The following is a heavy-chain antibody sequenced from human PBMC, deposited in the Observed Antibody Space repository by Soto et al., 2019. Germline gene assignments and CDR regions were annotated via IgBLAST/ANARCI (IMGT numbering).Heavy chain of an antibody. CDR2: INPENGRT. V-gene: IGHV1-46*01. D-gene: IGHD2-2*01. CDR3: ANCRLPAIPAAADY. CDR1: GYTFTSFQ. Sequence: ASVRVSCKTSGYTFTSFQMHWVRQAPGQGLEWVGIINPENGRTSYAQNFQGRVTMTSDTSTRTIYMELSSLRSEDTAVYYCANCRLPAIPAAADYWGQGTLVTVSS. J-gene: IGHJ4*02.